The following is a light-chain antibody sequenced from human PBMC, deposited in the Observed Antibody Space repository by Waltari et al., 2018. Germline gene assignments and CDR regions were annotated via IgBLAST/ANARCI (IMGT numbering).Light chain of an antibody. CDR1: SGHSTNI. J-gene: IGLJ3*02. CDR3: ETGGHGTWV. Sequence: QLVLTQSPSASASLGASVKLTCTLSSGHSTNIIAWLQQRPERGPRYLMKVNSDGSHSKGDDIPDRFSGSSSGAERYLIISSLQSEDEVDYYCETGGHGTWVFGGGTKLTVL. CDR2: VNSDGSH. V-gene: IGLV4-69*01.